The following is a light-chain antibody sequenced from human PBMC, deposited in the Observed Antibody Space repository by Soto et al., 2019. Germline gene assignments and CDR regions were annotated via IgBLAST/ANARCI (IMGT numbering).Light chain of an antibody. V-gene: IGKV1-27*01. CDR3: QKYNSAPRS. J-gene: IGKJ1*01. CDR2: AAS. Sequence: DIQMTQAPSSLSASVGDRVTITCLASQGVSNYLAWYQQKPGKVPKLLIYAASVLQPGVPSRFSGSGSGTDFTLTISSLQPEDVATYYCQKYNSAPRSFGPGTKVEI. CDR1: QGVSNY.